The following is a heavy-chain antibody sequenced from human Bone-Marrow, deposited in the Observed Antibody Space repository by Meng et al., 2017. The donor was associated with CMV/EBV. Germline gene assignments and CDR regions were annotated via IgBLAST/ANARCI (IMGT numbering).Heavy chain of an antibody. D-gene: IGHD1-26*01. J-gene: IGHJ6*02. CDR3: ARDVGTTLYYYGMDV. CDR1: GFTFSSYA. Sequence: GGSLRLSCAASGFTFSSYAMYWVRQAPGKGLEWVAVISYDGSNKYYADSVKGRFTISRDNSKNTLYLQMNSLRAEDTAVYYCARDVGTTLYYYGMDVWGQGTTVTVPS. V-gene: IGHV3-30*04. CDR2: ISYDGSNK.